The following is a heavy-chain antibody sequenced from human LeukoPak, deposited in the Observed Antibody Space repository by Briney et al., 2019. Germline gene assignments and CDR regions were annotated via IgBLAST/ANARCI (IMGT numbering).Heavy chain of an antibody. V-gene: IGHV3-48*01. D-gene: IGHD6-13*01. CDR1: GFTFSSYS. J-gene: IGHJ5*02. Sequence: GGSLRLSCAASGFTFSSYSMNWVRQAPGKGLEWVSYISSSSSTIYYADSVKGRFTISRDNAKNSLYLQMNSLRAEDTAVYYCARDGTGGGIRFDPWGQGTLVTVSS. CDR3: ARDGTGGGIRFDP. CDR2: ISSSSSTI.